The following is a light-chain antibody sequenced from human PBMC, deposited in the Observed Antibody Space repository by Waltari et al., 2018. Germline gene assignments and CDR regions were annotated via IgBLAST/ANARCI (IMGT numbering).Light chain of an antibody. V-gene: IGKV3-11*01. Sequence: EIVLTQSPATLSFSPGERATLSGRASQSVRTYLAWYQHRPGQAPRLLIYDASNRATDVPARFSGSGSGTDFTLTISSLQPEDFAVYYCQERSNWPGGAFGGGTKVEIK. CDR3: QERSNWPGGA. J-gene: IGKJ4*01. CDR2: DAS. CDR1: QSVRTY.